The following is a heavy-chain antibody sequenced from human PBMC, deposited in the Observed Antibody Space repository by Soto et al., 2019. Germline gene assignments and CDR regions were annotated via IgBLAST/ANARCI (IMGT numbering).Heavy chain of an antibody. Sequence: KPSETLSLTCTVSGGSTSSYYWSWIRQPPGKGLEWIGYIYYSGSTNYNPSLKSRVTISVDTSKNQFSLKLSSVTAADTAVYYCARDGRDGYNGYYYYGMDVWGQGTTVTVSS. J-gene: IGHJ6*02. D-gene: IGHD5-12*01. V-gene: IGHV4-59*01. CDR1: GGSTSSYY. CDR2: IYYSGST. CDR3: ARDGRDGYNGYYYYGMDV.